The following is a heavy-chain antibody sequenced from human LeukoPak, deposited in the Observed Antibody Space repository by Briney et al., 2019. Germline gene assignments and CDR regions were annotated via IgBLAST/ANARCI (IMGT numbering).Heavy chain of an antibody. CDR2: MNPNSGNT. V-gene: IGHV1-8*01. J-gene: IGHJ4*02. Sequence: GASVKVSCKASGYTFTSYDINWVRQATGQGLEWMGWMNPNSGNTGYAQKFQGRVTITADESTSTAYMELSSLRSEDTAVYYCATPVRAAGYWGQGTLVTVSS. CDR3: ATPVRAAGY. D-gene: IGHD6-13*01. CDR1: GYTFTSYD.